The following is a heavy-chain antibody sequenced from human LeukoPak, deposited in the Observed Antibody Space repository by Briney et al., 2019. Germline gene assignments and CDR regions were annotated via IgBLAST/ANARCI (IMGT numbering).Heavy chain of an antibody. V-gene: IGHV3-15*01. CDR2: IKSKTDGGTT. CDR1: GFTFSNAW. D-gene: IGHD3-3*01. J-gene: IGHJ4*02. Sequence: GGSLRLSCAASGFTFSNAWMSWVRQAPGKGLEWVGRIKSKTDGGTTDYAAPVKGRFTISRDDSKNTLYLQMNSLKTEDTAVYYCTTAFYVEVLTIFGVVKESIDYWGQGTLVTVSS. CDR3: TTAFYVEVLTIFGVVKESIDY.